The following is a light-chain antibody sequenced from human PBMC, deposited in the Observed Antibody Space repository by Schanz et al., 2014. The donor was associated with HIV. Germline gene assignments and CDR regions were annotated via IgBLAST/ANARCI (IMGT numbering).Light chain of an antibody. Sequence: EIVLTQSPGTLSVSPGERATLSCRASQSVPRNLLAWYQQKPGQPPRLLLYGASTRATGVPARFSGSGSGTDFTLTISNLQSEDFATYYCQHYDISRGTFGGGTRVEIK. V-gene: IGKV3-15*01. CDR1: QSVPRN. CDR2: GAS. CDR3: QHYDISRGT. J-gene: IGKJ4*01.